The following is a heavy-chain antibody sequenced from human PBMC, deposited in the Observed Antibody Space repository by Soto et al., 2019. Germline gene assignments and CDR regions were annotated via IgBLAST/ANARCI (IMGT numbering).Heavy chain of an antibody. D-gene: IGHD6-19*01. J-gene: IGHJ4*02. CDR1: GGTFTTYD. CDR3: ARDRSSSWYNGTFYFDS. V-gene: IGHV1-69*06. Sequence: QVQLVQSGAEVRKPGSSVKVSCKASGGTFTTYDISWVRQAPGQGLEWMGGIIPLFDATKYAQKFQGRATITSDKSTRTAHMELSSLRSEDTAMYYCARDRSSSWYNGTFYFDSWGQGTLVTVSS. CDR2: IIPLFDAT.